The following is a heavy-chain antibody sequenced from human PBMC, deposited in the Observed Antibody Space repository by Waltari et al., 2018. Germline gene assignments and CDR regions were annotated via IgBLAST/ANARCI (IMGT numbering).Heavy chain of an antibody. CDR2: ISYDGSNK. D-gene: IGHD1-26*01. J-gene: IGHJ4*02. Sequence: QVQLVESGGGVVQPGRSLRLSCAASGFTFSSYAMHWVRQAPGKGVEWVAVISYDGSNKYYADSVKGRFTISRDNSKNTLYLQMNSLRAEDTAVYYCARGGNFDYWGQGTLVTVSS. V-gene: IGHV3-30-3*01. CDR1: GFTFSSYA. CDR3: ARGGNFDY.